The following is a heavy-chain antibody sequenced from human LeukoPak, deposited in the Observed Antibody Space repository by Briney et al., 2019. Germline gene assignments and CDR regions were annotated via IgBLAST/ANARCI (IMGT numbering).Heavy chain of an antibody. CDR2: INHSGNT. Sequence: SETLSLTCAVYGGSFSGYYWTWVRQPPGKGLEWIGEINHSGNTNYNPSLRSRVTISVDTPKNQFSLNLSSVTAADTAVYYCARGLPDSYWGQGTLVTVSS. CDR1: GGSFSGYY. D-gene: IGHD3-16*01. CDR3: ARGLPDSY. V-gene: IGHV4-34*01. J-gene: IGHJ4*02.